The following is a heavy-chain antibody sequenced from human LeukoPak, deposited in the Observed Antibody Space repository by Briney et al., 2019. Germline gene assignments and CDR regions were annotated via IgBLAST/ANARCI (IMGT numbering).Heavy chain of an antibody. Sequence: ASVKVSCKASGYTFTSYGINWVRQAPGQGLEWMGWINTYNGNTNYAQKFQGRVTMTTDTSTSTAYMELRSLRSDDTAVYYCAREGKRAAAGSVMDYYYYGMDVWGQGTTVTVSS. V-gene: IGHV1-18*01. J-gene: IGHJ6*02. CDR2: INTYNGNT. CDR3: AREGKRAAAGSVMDYYYYGMDV. D-gene: IGHD6-13*01. CDR1: GYTFTSYG.